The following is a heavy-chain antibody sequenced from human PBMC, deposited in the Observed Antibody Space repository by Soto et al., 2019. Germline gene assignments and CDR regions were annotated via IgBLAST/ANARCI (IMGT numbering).Heavy chain of an antibody. CDR2: IWYDGSNK. D-gene: IGHD3-10*01. Sequence: QVQLVESGGGVVQPGRSLRLSCAASGFTFSSYGMHWVRQAPGKGLEWVAVIWYDGSNKYYADSVKGRFTSSRDNSKNTLYLQMNSRRAEDTAVYYCAREGFGPRKTHDDPNWGWFDPWGQGTLVTVSS. J-gene: IGHJ5*02. CDR3: AREGFGPRKTHDDPNWGWFDP. CDR1: GFTFSSYG. V-gene: IGHV3-33*01.